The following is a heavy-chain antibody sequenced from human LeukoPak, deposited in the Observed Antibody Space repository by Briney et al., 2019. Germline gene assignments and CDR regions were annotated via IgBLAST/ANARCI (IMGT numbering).Heavy chain of an antibody. D-gene: IGHD3-22*01. Sequence: ASVKVSCKASGYTFTSYDINWVRQATGQGLEWMGWINPNSGGTNYAQKFQGRVTMTRDTSISTAYMELSRLRSDDTAVYYCARVVPDSSGYYYCYWGQGTLVTVSS. J-gene: IGHJ4*02. CDR2: INPNSGGT. V-gene: IGHV1-2*02. CDR1: GYTFTSYD. CDR3: ARVVPDSSGYYYCY.